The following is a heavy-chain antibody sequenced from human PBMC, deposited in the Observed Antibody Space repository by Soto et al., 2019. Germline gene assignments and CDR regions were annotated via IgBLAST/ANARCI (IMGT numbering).Heavy chain of an antibody. CDR2: INHSGST. CDR1: CGSFSGYY. Sequence: QVQLQQWGGGLLKPSETPSLTCAVYCGSFSGYYWSWIRQPPGRGLEWLGEINHSGSTNYNPSLRSRDTMSVDTSKNQFSLKLSSVTAADTAVYYCARTAKFDCWGQGTPVTVSS. J-gene: IGHJ4*02. CDR3: ARTAKFDC. V-gene: IGHV4-34*01.